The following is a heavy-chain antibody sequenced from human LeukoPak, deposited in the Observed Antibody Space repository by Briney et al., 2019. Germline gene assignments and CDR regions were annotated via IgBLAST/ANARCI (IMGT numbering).Heavy chain of an antibody. J-gene: IGHJ6*03. D-gene: IGHD5-18*01. Sequence: SVKVSCKASGGTFSSYAISWVRQAPGQGLEWMGGIIPIFGTANYAQKFQGRVTITTDESTSTAYMELSSLRSEDTAVYYCAGSPRIQRNYYYYYYMDVWGKGTTVTVSS. CDR2: IIPIFGTA. V-gene: IGHV1-69*05. CDR1: GGTFSSYA. CDR3: AGSPRIQRNYYYYYYMDV.